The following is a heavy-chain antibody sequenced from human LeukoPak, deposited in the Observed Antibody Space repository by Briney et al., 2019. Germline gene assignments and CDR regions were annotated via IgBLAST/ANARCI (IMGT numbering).Heavy chain of an antibody. CDR1: GFTFSSYA. J-gene: IGHJ4*02. D-gene: IGHD6-19*01. V-gene: IGHV3-23*01. CDR2: ISGSGGST. Sequence: GGSLRLSCAASGFTFSSYAMSWVRQAPGKGLEGVSAISGSGGSTYYADSVKGRFTISRDNSKNTLYLQMNSLRAEDTAVYYCAKGRSSGWYYFDYWGQGTLVTVSS. CDR3: AKGRSSGWYYFDY.